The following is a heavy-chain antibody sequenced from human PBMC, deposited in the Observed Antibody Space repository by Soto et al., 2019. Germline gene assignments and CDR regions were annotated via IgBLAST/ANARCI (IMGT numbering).Heavy chain of an antibody. J-gene: IGHJ6*03. V-gene: IGHV3-33*01. CDR3: ARDRTGNHYIDV. Sequence: QVQLMESGGGVVQPDKSLRLSCAASGFTFSNYGMHWVRQAPGKGLEWVAVIWSDGGGKYYAASVKGRFSISRDNSKNTLYLQMNSLGADDTAVYYCARDRTGNHYIDVWGKGTAVTVSS. CDR1: GFTFSNYG. D-gene: IGHD1-1*01. CDR2: IWSDGGGK.